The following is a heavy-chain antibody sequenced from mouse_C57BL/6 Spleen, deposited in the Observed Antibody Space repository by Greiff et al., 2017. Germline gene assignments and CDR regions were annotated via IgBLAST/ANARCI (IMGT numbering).Heavy chain of an antibody. CDR2: IYPGSGST. J-gene: IGHJ3*01. D-gene: IGHD2-4*01. Sequence: QVQLQQPGAGLVKPGASVKMSCKASGYTFTSYWITWVKQRPGQGLEWIGDIYPGSGSTNYNEKFTSKATLTVDTSSSTVYMQLSSLTAEDSAVYYCARWEITDAYWGQGTLVTVAA. V-gene: IGHV1-55*01. CDR1: GYTFTSYW. CDR3: ARWEITDAY.